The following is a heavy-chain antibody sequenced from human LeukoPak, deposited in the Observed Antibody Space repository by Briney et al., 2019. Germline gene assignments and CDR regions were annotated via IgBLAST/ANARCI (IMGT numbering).Heavy chain of an antibody. CDR3: VTSWCRQQRDY. CDR1: GYTFSSYW. V-gene: IGHV3-7*01. Sequence: GGSLRLSCAASGYTFSSYWMSWVRQAPGKGLEWVADINPDGSDKTYVDSVKGRLTISGDNAKQSMYLQMDPLTAEDTAVYYCVTSWCRQQRDYWGQGTLVTVSS. CDR2: INPDGSDK. J-gene: IGHJ4*02. D-gene: IGHD2-8*01.